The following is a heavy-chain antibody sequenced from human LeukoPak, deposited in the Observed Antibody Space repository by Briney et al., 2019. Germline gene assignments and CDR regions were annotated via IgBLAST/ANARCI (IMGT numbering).Heavy chain of an antibody. CDR3: AKVLSRYYYYYMDV. CDR1: GFTFSRYG. J-gene: IGHJ6*03. Sequence: GRSLRLSSAASGFTFSRYGMLWVRQAPGKGLECVAVIWYDGSNKYYADSVKGRFTISRDNSKNTLYLQMNSLRAEDTALYYCAKVLSRYYYYYMDVWGKGTTVTVSS. CDR2: IWYDGSNK. V-gene: IGHV3-33*06.